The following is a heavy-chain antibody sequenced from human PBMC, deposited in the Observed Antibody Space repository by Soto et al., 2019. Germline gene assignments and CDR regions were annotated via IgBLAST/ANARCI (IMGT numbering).Heavy chain of an antibody. CDR2: ISYDGGNQ. CDR3: ELGPITQTSFIDH. V-gene: IGHV3-30-3*01. CDR1: GFIFSSYP. Sequence: QVQVVESGGGVGQPGRSLRLSCEASGFIFSSYPMHWVREAPGKGLEWVTVISYDGGNQYYADSVKGRLTMSRDNSKDTLYLQMHSLRSDDTAVYFFELGPITQTSFIDHCGQGTLVTVSS. J-gene: IGHJ4*02. D-gene: IGHD1-20*01.